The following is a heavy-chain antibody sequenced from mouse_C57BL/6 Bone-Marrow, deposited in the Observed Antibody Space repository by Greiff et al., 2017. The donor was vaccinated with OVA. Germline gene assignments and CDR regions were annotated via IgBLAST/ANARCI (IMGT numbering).Heavy chain of an antibody. CDR3: ARRGIYGRRKRDWFAY. J-gene: IGHJ3*01. D-gene: IGHD1-1*02. Sequence: VQLKQSGPELVKPGASVKIPCKASGYTFTDYNMDWVKQSHGQSLEWIGDINPNNGGTIYNQKFKGKATLTVDKSSSTAYMELRSLTSEDTAVYYGARRGIYGRRKRDWFAYWCQGTLVTVSA. V-gene: IGHV1-18*01. CDR2: INPNNGGT. CDR1: GYTFTDYN.